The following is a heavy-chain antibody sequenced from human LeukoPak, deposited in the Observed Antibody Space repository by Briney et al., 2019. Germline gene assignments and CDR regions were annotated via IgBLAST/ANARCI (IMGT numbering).Heavy chain of an antibody. CDR3: AKDMQWLVQGYFDY. Sequence: GGSLRLSCAASGFTFSSYSMNWVRQAPGKGLEWVSSISSSSSYIYYADSVKGRFTISRDNAKNSLYLQMNSLRAEDTALYYCAKDMQWLVQGYFDYWGQGTLVTVSS. V-gene: IGHV3-21*04. CDR1: GFTFSSYS. D-gene: IGHD6-19*01. J-gene: IGHJ4*02. CDR2: ISSSSSYI.